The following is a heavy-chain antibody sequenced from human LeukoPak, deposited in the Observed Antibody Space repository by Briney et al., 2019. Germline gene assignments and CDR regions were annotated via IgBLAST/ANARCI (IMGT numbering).Heavy chain of an antibody. Sequence: SETLSLTCTVSGGSITNRNYYWSWIRQPAGKGLEWIGRIYTSGSTNYNPYLKSRVTMSVDTSKNQFSLKLSSVTAADTAVYYCARAIRGRMIVVPVDTRFDPWGQGTLVTVSS. CDR1: GGSITNRNYY. J-gene: IGHJ5*02. CDR3: ARAIRGRMIVVPVDTRFDP. V-gene: IGHV4-4*07. D-gene: IGHD3-22*01. CDR2: IYTSGST.